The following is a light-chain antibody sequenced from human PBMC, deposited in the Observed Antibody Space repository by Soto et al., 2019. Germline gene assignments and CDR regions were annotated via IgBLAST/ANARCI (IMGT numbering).Light chain of an antibody. CDR3: QHSNSYSEA. V-gene: IGKV1-5*03. Sequence: DIQMTQSPSTLSGSVGDRVTITCRASQTISSWLASYQQKPGKAPKLLIYNAYTLKSGVTSRFSGSGSGTEFTLTISSLQPDDFATYYCQHSNSYSEAFGQGTKVELK. J-gene: IGKJ1*01. CDR1: QTISSW. CDR2: NAY.